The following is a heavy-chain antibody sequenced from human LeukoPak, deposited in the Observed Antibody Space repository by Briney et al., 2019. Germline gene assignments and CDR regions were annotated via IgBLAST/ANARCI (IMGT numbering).Heavy chain of an antibody. J-gene: IGHJ5*02. V-gene: IGHV5-51*01. CDR3: ARRRFGDGYNFQGGIFSAWFDP. D-gene: IGHD5-24*01. CDR1: GYSFTSYW. CDR2: IYPGDSDT. Sequence: GESLKISCKGSGYSFTSYWIGWVRQMPGKGLEWMGIIYPGDSDTRYSPSFQGQFTISADKSISTAYLQWSSLKASDTAMYYCARRRFGDGYNFQGGIFSAWFDPWGQGTLVTVSS.